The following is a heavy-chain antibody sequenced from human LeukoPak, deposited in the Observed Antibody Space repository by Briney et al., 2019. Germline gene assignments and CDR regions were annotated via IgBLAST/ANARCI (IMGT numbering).Heavy chain of an antibody. Sequence: PSQTLSFTCTVSGGSISSGSYYWSWIRQPAGKGLEWIGRIYTSGSTNYNPSLKSRVTISVDTSKNQFSLKLSSVTAADTAVYYCARARSDIVVVPAALAFDIWGQGTMVTVSS. CDR3: ARARSDIVVVPAALAFDI. CDR1: GGSISSGSYY. CDR2: IYTSGST. D-gene: IGHD2-2*01. V-gene: IGHV4-61*02. J-gene: IGHJ3*02.